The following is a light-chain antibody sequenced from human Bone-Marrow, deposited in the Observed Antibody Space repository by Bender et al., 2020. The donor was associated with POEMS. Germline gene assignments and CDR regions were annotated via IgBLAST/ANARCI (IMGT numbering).Light chain of an antibody. V-gene: IGLV3-1*01. CDR1: KLGDRY. CDR3: SSWDDSLSGWV. J-gene: IGLJ3*02. CDR2: QDS. Sequence: YELTQPPSVSLSPGQTASITCSGHKLGDRYVSWYQQKPGQSPVLVIYQDSKRPSGIPERFSGSNSGTSASLAISDIQSEDEGDYYCSSWDDSLSGWVFAGGTKLTVL.